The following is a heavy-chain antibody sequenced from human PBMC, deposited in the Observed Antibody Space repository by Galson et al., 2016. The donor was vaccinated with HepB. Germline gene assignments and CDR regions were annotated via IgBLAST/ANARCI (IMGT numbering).Heavy chain of an antibody. D-gene: IGHD3-22*01. Sequence: SLRLSCAVSGLTFSSNWFHWVRQAPGRGLVWVSRINNDGSETFYADSVTGRFTISRDNAKNTVYLQMNSLRAEDSAVYYCTRDSYSSADYWGQGTLVTVSS. V-gene: IGHV3-74*01. J-gene: IGHJ4*02. CDR1: GLTFSSNW. CDR3: TRDSYSSADY. CDR2: INNDGSET.